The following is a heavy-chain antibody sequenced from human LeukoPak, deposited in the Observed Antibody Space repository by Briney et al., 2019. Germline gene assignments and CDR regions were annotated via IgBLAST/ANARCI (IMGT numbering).Heavy chain of an antibody. V-gene: IGHV3-23*01. CDR1: GSTFNRNA. CDR2: IGGSGDKT. D-gene: IGHD6-19*01. CDR3: VRRGDASSGWGDHDY. J-gene: IGHJ4*02. Sequence: GGSLRLSCAASGSTFNRNAISWVRQAPGKGLEWVSTIGGSGDKTFYADSVKGRFTISRDNSKNMLHLQMSSLTGEDTALYYCVRRGDASSGWGDHDYWGQGALVTVSS.